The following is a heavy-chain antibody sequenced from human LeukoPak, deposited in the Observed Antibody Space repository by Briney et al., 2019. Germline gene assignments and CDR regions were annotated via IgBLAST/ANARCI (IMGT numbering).Heavy chain of an antibody. Sequence: GGSLRLSCAASGFTFSSYSMNWVRQAPGKGLEWVSYISSSSSTIYYADPVKGRFTISRDNAKNSLYLQMNSLRAEDTAVYYCARELITFSEYYYYGMDVWGQGTTVTVSS. CDR3: ARELITFSEYYYYGMDV. V-gene: IGHV3-48*01. CDR2: ISSSSSTI. J-gene: IGHJ6*02. CDR1: GFTFSSYS. D-gene: IGHD3-3*02.